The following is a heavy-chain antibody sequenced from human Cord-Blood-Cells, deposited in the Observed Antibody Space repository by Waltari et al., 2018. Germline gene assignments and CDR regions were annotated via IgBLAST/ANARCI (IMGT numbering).Heavy chain of an antibody. CDR3: ARGIGGIFGVVITRILFDY. V-gene: IGHV4-34*01. CDR1: SGSFSGYY. CDR2: INHSGST. J-gene: IGHJ4*02. D-gene: IGHD3-3*01. Sequence: QVQLQQWGAGLLKPSETLSLTCAVYSGSFSGYYWSWIRQPPGKGLEWIGEINHSGSTNYNPSLKSRVTISVDTSKNQFSLKLSSVTAADTAVYYCARGIGGIFGVVITRILFDYWGQGTLVTVSS.